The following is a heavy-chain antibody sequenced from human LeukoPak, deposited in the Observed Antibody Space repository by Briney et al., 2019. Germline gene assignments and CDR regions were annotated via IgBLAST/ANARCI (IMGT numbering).Heavy chain of an antibody. CDR3: ARGLYSSSRYAGY. CDR2: IRSSGNPI. J-gene: IGHJ4*02. Sequence: GGSLRLPCAASGFNFSGYELNWVRQAPGKGLNWVSYIRSSGNPIYYADSVKGRFTISRDNAKTSLYLQMNSLRAEDTAVYYCARGLYSSSRYAGYWGQGTLVTVSS. D-gene: IGHD6-13*01. CDR1: GFNFSGYE. V-gene: IGHV3-48*03.